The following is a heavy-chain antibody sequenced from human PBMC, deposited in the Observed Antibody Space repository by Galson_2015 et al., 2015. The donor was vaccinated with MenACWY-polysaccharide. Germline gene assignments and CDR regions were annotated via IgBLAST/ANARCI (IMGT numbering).Heavy chain of an antibody. CDR3: ARGVRGNRFFGMDV. V-gene: IGHV4-59*01. CDR1: GDSINAYY. CDR2: IYNSGST. J-gene: IGHJ6*02. Sequence: ETLSLTCTVSGDSINAYYLSWIRQPPGKGLEWIGYIYNSGSTNYNPSLESRVTISVDTSKNQFSLKLNSVTAADTAVYYCARGVRGNRFFGMDVWGPGTTVTVS. D-gene: IGHD3-16*01.